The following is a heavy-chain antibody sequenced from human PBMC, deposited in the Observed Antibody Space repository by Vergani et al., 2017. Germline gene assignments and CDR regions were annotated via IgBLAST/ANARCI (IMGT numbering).Heavy chain of an antibody. D-gene: IGHD1-1*01. Sequence: LAASGGGSVKPGGSLRLSCAASGFKFSDHYMSWIRQAPGKGLEWVSHISPGASTVSYTASVTGRFTVSRDNDNNSLTLDMTTLRVEDTAVYYCAKNPGISTTRHYYAMDVWGQGTTVTVSS. CDR3: AKNPGISTTRHYYAMDV. J-gene: IGHJ6*02. V-gene: IGHV3-11*04. CDR1: GFKFSDHY. CDR2: ISPGASTV.